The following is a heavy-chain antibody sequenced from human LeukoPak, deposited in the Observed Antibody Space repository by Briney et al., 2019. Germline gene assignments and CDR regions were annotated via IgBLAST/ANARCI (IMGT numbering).Heavy chain of an antibody. J-gene: IGHJ5*02. CDR1: GGSLSSSSYY. CDR3: ARDRWSWGYNWFDP. CDR2: IYYSGST. V-gene: IGHV4-30-4*01. Sequence: SETLSLTCTVSGGSLSSSSYYWSWIRQPPGKGLEWIGYIYYSGSTYYNPSLKSRVTISVDTSKNQFSLKLSSVTAADTAVYYCARDRWSWGYNWFDPWGQGTLVTVSS. D-gene: IGHD4-23*01.